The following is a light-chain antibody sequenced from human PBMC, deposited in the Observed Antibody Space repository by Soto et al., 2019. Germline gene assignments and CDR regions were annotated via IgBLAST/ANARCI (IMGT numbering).Light chain of an antibody. J-gene: IGKJ1*01. Sequence: DIVMTQSPDSLAVSLGERATLDCKSSQTVLNSSNNKTYLAWYRQRPGQPPTLLINWASTRQSGVTARFRGSGSGTEFTLTITDLQAEDLAVYYCQQFHPIPWTFGQGTKVEIK. V-gene: IGKV4-1*01. CDR1: QTVLNSSNNKTY. CDR3: QQFHPIPWT. CDR2: WAS.